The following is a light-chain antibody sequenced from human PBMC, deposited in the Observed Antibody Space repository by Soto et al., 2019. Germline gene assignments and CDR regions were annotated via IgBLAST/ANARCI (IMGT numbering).Light chain of an antibody. CDR3: SSYEDSSILM. Sequence: QSVLTQPASVSGSPGQSITISCTGTSSDIGYYNYVSWYQQHPGKAPKVIIYEVTNRPSGVSDRFSGSTSGNTASLTISGLQAEDEVDYYCSSYEDSSILMFGGGTKLTVL. CDR1: SSDIGYYNY. CDR2: EVT. J-gene: IGLJ3*02. V-gene: IGLV2-14*03.